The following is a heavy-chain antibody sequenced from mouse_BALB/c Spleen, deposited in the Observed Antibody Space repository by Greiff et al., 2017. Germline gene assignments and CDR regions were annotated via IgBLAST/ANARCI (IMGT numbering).Heavy chain of an antibody. V-gene: IGHV5-17*02. CDR1: GFTFSSFG. CDR3: ARVWSEATWFAY. D-gene: IGHD6-1*01. J-gene: IGHJ3*01. CDR2: ISSGSSTI. Sequence: EVQRVESGGGLVQPGGSRKLSCAASGFTFSSFGMHWVRQAPEKGLEWVAYISSGSSTIYYADTVKGRFTISRDNPKNTLFLQMTSLRSEDTAMYYCARVWSEATWFAYWGQGTLVTVSA.